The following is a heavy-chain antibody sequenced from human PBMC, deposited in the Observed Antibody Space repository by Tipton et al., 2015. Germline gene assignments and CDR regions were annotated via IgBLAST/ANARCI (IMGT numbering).Heavy chain of an antibody. D-gene: IGHD2-2*01. J-gene: IGHJ6*02. V-gene: IGHV4-59*01. Sequence: LRLSCTVSDGSISAYYWSWIRQPPGKGLEWIGFIYYSGTSIYSPSLEGRVTMSVDTAKKQFSLKLASVTAADTAMYYCARTRYCFGTTCHEDYFYGMDVWGQGTMVTVSS. CDR2: IYYSGTS. CDR3: ARTRYCFGTTCHEDYFYGMDV. CDR1: DGSISAYY.